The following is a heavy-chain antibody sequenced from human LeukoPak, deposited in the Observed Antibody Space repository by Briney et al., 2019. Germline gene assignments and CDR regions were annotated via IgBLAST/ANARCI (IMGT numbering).Heavy chain of an antibody. CDR1: GLSFSSYW. V-gene: IGHV3-7*01. J-gene: IGHJ4*02. Sequence: QSGGSLRLSCVASGLSFSSYWMAWVRQAPGKGLEWVANIQYDGTHKFYADPVKGRFTISRDNAKNSLFLEMNSLRADDTAVYFCASSHDSSGNDWGQGTLVTVSS. D-gene: IGHD3-22*01. CDR3: ASSHDSSGND. CDR2: IQYDGTHK.